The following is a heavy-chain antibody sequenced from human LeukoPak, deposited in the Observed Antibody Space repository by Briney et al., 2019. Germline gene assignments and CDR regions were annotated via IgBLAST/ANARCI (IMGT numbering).Heavy chain of an antibody. CDR1: GYTFTGYY. V-gene: IGHV1-2*02. Sequence: ASVKVSCKASGYTFTGYYMHWVRQALGQGLEWMGWINPNSGGTNYAQKFQGRVTMTRDTSISTAYMELSRLRSDDTAVYYCARGVVPAANREYYYYYYMDVWGKGTTVTVSS. D-gene: IGHD2-2*01. J-gene: IGHJ6*03. CDR2: INPNSGGT. CDR3: ARGVVPAANREYYYYYYMDV.